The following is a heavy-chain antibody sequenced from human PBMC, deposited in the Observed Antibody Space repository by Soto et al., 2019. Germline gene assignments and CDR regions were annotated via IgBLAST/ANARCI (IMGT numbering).Heavy chain of an antibody. CDR1: GGSISSSSYY. V-gene: IGHV4-39*05. D-gene: IGHD2-2*01. CDR2: IYYSGST. J-gene: IGHJ5*02. Sequence: SETPSLTCTVSGGSISSSSYYWGWIRHPPGKGLEWIGSIYYSGSTYYNPSLKSRVTISVDTSKNQFSLKLSSVTAADTAVYYCAKIVVVPAAAGYWFDPWGQGTLVTVSS. CDR3: AKIVVVPAAAGYWFDP.